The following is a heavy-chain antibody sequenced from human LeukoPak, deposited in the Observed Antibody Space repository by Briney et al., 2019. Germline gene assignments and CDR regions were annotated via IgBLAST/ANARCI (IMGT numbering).Heavy chain of an antibody. CDR2: ISGSGGST. D-gene: IGHD6-13*01. CDR3: AKDHIAAAAFDY. J-gene: IGHJ4*02. V-gene: IGHV3-23*01. Sequence: HTGGSLRLSCAASGFTFSSYAMSWVRQAPGKGLEWVSAISGSGGSTYYADSVKGRFTISRDNSKNTLYLQMNSLRAEDTAVYYCAKDHIAAAAFDYGGQGTLVTVSS. CDR1: GFTFSSYA.